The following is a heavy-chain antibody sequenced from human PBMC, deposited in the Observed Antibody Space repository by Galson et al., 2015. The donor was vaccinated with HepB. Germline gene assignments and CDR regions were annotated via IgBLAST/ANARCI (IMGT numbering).Heavy chain of an antibody. Sequence: SLRLSCAASGFTFSSYRMNWVRQAPGKGLEWVANIKQDGSEKYYVDSVKGRFTISRDNAKNSLYLQMNSLRAEDTAVYYCARDIITIYGGWFDPWGQGTLVTVSS. J-gene: IGHJ5*02. V-gene: IGHV3-7*01. D-gene: IGHD3-3*01. CDR1: GFTFSSYR. CDR2: IKQDGSEK. CDR3: ARDIITIYGGWFDP.